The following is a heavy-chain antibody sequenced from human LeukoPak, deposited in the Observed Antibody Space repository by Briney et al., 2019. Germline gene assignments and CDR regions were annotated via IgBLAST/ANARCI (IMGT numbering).Heavy chain of an antibody. D-gene: IGHD2-2*01. CDR3: AKLPGGALDY. J-gene: IGHJ4*02. V-gene: IGHV3-23*01. Sequence: GGTLRLSCAASGFTFSSYAMSWVRQAPGKGLEWGLAISGSGGSTYYTDSVKGRFTISRDNSKNTLYLQMNSLRAEDTAVYYCAKLPGGALDYWGQGTLVTVSS. CDR1: GFTFSSYA. CDR2: ISGSGGST.